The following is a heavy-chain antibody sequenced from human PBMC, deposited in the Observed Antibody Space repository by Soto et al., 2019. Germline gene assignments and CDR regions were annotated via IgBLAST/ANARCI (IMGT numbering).Heavy chain of an antibody. CDR2: ISTYDDKT. Sequence: QVQLVQSGAEVKTPGASVKVSCRASGYSFRTHGISWVRQAPGQGLEWMGWISTYDDKTNFPQKFQGRITMTTDTATRTAYMELRSLRSDDTAVYFCARDLGYCNSSGCFRNWFDPWGHGTLVTVSS. D-gene: IGHD2-15*01. V-gene: IGHV1-18*01. J-gene: IGHJ5*02. CDR1: GYSFRTHG. CDR3: ARDLGYCNSSGCFRNWFDP.